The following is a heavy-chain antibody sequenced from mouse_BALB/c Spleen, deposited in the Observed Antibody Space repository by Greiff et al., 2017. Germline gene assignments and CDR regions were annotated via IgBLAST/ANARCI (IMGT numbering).Heavy chain of an antibody. J-gene: IGHJ4*01. CDR3: ARDITGYYAMDY. Sequence: EVQLQQSGAELVKPGASVKLSCTASGFNIKDTYMPWVKQRPEQGLEWIGRIDPANGNTKYDPKFQGKATITADTSSNTAYLQLSSLTSEDTAVYYCARDITGYYAMDYGGQGTSVSVSS. V-gene: IGHV14-3*02. CDR1: GFNIKDTY. CDR2: IDPANGNT.